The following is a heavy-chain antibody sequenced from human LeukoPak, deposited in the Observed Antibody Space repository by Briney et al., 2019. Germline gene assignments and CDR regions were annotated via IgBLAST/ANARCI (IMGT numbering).Heavy chain of an antibody. CDR3: ARRHYYDSSGYYGMDV. J-gene: IGHJ6*02. D-gene: IGHD3-22*01. CDR1: GSSFTSCW. V-gene: IGHV5-51*01. Sequence: GESLKISCKGSGSSFTSCWIGWVRQMPGKGLEWMGIIYPGDSDTRYSPSFQGQVTISADKSISTAYLQWSSLKASDTAMYYCARRHYYDSSGYYGMDVWGQGTTVTVSS. CDR2: IYPGDSDT.